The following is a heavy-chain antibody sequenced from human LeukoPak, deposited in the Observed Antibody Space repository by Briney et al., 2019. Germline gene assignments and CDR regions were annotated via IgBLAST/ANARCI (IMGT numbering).Heavy chain of an antibody. CDR3: ASLWDDGY. CDR2: IKQDGSEK. J-gene: IGHJ4*02. Sequence: PGGSLRLSCAASGVSFSSSWMTWVRQAPGKGLEWVATIKQDGSEKFYVNSVKGRFTISRDNTKDSLYLQMNSLRADDTAVYYCASLWDDGYWGQGTLVTVSS. V-gene: IGHV3-7*02. D-gene: IGHD1-1*01. CDR1: GVSFSSSW.